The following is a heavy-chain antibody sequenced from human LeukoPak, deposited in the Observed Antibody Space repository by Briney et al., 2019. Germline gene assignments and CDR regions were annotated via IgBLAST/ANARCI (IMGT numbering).Heavy chain of an antibody. CDR2: ISSSSSTI. J-gene: IGHJ3*02. D-gene: IGHD7-27*01. V-gene: IGHV3-48*04. Sequence: PGGSLRLSCAASGFTFSSYSMNWVRQAPGKGLEWVSYISSSSSTIYYADSVKGRFTISRDNAKNSLYLQMNSLRAEDTAVYYCARLTGDAFDIWGQGTMVTVSS. CDR3: ARLTGDAFDI. CDR1: GFTFSSYS.